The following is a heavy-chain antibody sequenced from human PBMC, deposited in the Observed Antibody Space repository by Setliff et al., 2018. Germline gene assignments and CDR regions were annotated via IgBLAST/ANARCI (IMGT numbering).Heavy chain of an antibody. CDR2: ISGYTGNT. D-gene: IGHD2-8*01. CDR3: SRLVRYCSTTTCQRASGAEV. V-gene: IGHV1-18*01. CDR1: GYTFANYG. Sequence: ASVKVSCKASGYTFANYGVTWVRQAPGQGLEWMGWISGYTGNTNYAQKLQGRVSMTTDTSTNTAYMELSNLRYDDTAIYYCSRLVRYCSTTTCQRASGAEVWGQGALVTVSS. J-gene: IGHJ4*02.